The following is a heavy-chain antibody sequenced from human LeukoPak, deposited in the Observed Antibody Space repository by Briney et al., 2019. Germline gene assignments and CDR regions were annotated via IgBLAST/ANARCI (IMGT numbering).Heavy chain of an antibody. J-gene: IGHJ4*02. CDR2: ITWDGDST. Sequence: AGGSLRLSCAASGFTFDDYTMHWVRQAPEKGLEWVSLITWDGDSTYYADSVKGRFTISRDNSKNYLYLQMNSLRAEDTALYYCAKGTSSWHEFDSWGQGTLVTVSS. V-gene: IGHV3-43D*03. D-gene: IGHD6-13*01. CDR1: GFTFDDYT. CDR3: AKGTSSWHEFDS.